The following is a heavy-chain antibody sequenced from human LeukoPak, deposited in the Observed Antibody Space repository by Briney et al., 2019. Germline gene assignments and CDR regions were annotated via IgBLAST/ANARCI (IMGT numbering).Heavy chain of an antibody. CDR1: GYTSIGYY. CDR2: INPNSGGT. Sequence: ASVKVSCKATGYTSIGYYIYWVRQAPGQGLEWMGWINPNSGGTNYAQNFQGRVTMTRDTSISTAYMELSRLTSDDTAVYYCAKELDLYFFYYWGQGTLVTVSS. CDR3: AKELDLYFFYY. D-gene: IGHD3-9*01. V-gene: IGHV1-2*02. J-gene: IGHJ4*02.